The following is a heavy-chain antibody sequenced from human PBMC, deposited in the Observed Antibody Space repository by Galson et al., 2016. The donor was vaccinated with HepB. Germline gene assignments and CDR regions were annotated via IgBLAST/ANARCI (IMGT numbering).Heavy chain of an antibody. V-gene: IGHV6-1*01. D-gene: IGHD1-26*01. CDR1: GDSVTSDNTC. CDR2: TYYRSKWFN. CDR3: TRGYLQNGMNV. Sequence: CAISGDSVTSDNTCWNWIRQSPSRGLEWLGRTYYRSKWFNDYADSVKSRITVTSDTSKNQFSLQLDSVTPDDTATYFCTRGYLQNGMNVWGQGTTVTVS. J-gene: IGHJ6*02.